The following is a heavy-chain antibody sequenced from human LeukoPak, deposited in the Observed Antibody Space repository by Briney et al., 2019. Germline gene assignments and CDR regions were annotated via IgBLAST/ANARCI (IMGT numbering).Heavy chain of an antibody. CDR1: GFTVSSNY. J-gene: IGHJ5*02. D-gene: IGHD1-26*01. CDR3: ATLNWDDGEVSGFDH. Sequence: GGSLRLSCAASGFTVSSNYMSWVRQAPGKGLEWVSVIYSGGSTYYADSVKGRFTISRDNSKNTLYLQMNSLRAEDTAVYYCATLNWDDGEVSGFDHWGRGIMVTVSS. V-gene: IGHV3-53*01. CDR2: IYSGGST.